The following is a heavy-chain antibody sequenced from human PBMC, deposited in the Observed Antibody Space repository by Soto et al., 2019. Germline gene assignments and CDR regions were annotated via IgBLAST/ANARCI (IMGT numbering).Heavy chain of an antibody. CDR1: GFTFSSYS. Sequence: EVQLVESGGGLVQPGGSLRLSCAASGFTFSSYSMNWVRQAPGKGLEWVSYISSSSSTIYYADSVKGRFTISRDNAKNSLYLQMNSLRDEDTAVYYCERTGIAAAGSTTYYYYGMDVWGQGTTVTVSS. CDR2: ISSSSSTI. CDR3: ERTGIAAAGSTTYYYYGMDV. V-gene: IGHV3-48*02. D-gene: IGHD6-13*01. J-gene: IGHJ6*02.